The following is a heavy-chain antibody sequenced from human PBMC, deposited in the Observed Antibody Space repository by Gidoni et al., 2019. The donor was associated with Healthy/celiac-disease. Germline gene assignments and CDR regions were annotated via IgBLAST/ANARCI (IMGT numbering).Heavy chain of an antibody. CDR3: ASLVVVTAPNFNWFDP. V-gene: IGHV3-48*03. D-gene: IGHD2-21*02. CDR1: GFTFSSYE. J-gene: IGHJ5*02. CDR2: ISSSGSTI. Sequence: EVQLVESGGGLVQPGGSLRLSCAASGFTFSSYEMNWVRQAPGKGLEWVSYISSSGSTIYYADSVKGRFTISRDNAKNSLYLQMNSLRAEDTAVYYCASLVVVTAPNFNWFDPWGQGTLVTVSS.